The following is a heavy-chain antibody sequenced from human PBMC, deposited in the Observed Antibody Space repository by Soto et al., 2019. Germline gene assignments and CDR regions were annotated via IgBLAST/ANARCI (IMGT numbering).Heavy chain of an antibody. Sequence: QVQLQESGPGLVKPSQTLSLTCTVSGGSISSGGYYWSWIRQHPGKGLEWIGYIYYSGSTYYNPSLKSRVTISVDTSKNQFPLKLSSVTAADTAVYYCARRKDGVGQRWFDPWGQGTLVTVSS. CDR3: ARRKDGVGQRWFDP. CDR1: GGSISSGGYY. V-gene: IGHV4-31*03. CDR2: IYYSGST. D-gene: IGHD2-15*01. J-gene: IGHJ5*02.